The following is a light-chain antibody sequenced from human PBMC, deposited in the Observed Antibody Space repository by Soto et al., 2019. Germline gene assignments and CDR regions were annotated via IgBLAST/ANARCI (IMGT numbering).Light chain of an antibody. Sequence: QFALTQPASVSGSPGQSITISCTGTSSDVGSHKLVSWYQQYPGKAPELIIFEATKRPSGVPNRFSGSKSGSTASLTISGLQAEDEADYYCCSNADGSTYVFGTGTKLTVL. CDR3: CSNADGSTYV. J-gene: IGLJ1*01. CDR1: SSDVGSHKL. CDR2: EAT. V-gene: IGLV2-23*01.